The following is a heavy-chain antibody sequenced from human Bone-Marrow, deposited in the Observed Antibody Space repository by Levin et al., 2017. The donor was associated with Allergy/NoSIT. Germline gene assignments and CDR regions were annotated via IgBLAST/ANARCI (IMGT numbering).Heavy chain of an antibody. CDR3: ARTLPGEPAYFDF. Sequence: QTLSLTCTFSWFSLSTSGMGVTWIRQPPGTALECLARIEWDDDKFYITSLKTRLTISKDTSKNQVVLTMTNMDPVDTATYYCARTLPGEPAYFDFWGQGSLVTVSS. V-gene: IGHV2-70*04. CDR2: IEWDDDK. J-gene: IGHJ4*02. CDR1: WFSLSTSGMG. D-gene: IGHD7-27*01.